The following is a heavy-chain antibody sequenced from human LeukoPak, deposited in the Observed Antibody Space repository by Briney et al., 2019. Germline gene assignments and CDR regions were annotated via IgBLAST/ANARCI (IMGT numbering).Heavy chain of an antibody. D-gene: IGHD3-22*01. J-gene: IGHJ4*02. CDR2: INHSGST. CDR3: ATLYDSSGYYPF. V-gene: IGHV4-39*07. CDR1: GDSVSSGNYY. Sequence: PSETLSLTCTVSGDSVSSGNYYWSWIRQPPGKGLEWIGEINHSGSTNYNPSLKSRVTISVDTSKNQFSLKLSSVTAADTAVYYCATLYDSSGYYPFWGQGTLVTVSS.